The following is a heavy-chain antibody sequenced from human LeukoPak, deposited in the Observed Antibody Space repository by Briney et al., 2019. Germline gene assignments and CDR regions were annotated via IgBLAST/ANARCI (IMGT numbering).Heavy chain of an antibody. J-gene: IGHJ4*02. CDR2: ISYDGSNK. CDR3: ARGLSGSYYFDY. CDR1: GFTFSSYA. V-gene: IGHV3-30*01. D-gene: IGHD1-26*01. Sequence: GGSLRLSCAASGFTFSSYAMHWVRQAPGKELEWVAVISYDGSNKYYADSVKGRFTISRDNSKNTLYLQMNSLRAEDTAVYYCARGLSGSYYFDYWGQGTLVTVSS.